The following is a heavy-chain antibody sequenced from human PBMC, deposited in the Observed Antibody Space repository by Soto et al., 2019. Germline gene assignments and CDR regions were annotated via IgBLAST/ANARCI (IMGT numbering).Heavy chain of an antibody. CDR3: AGWIQLQQYYYYGMDV. CDR1: W. V-gene: IGHV4-4*02. J-gene: IGHJ6*01. D-gene: IGHD5-18*01. Sequence: WIGWVRQPPGKGLEWIGEIYHSGSTNYNPSLKSRVTISVDKSKNQFSLRLSSVTAADTAVYYCAGWIQLQQYYYYGMDVWGQGTTVTVSS. CDR2: IYHSGST.